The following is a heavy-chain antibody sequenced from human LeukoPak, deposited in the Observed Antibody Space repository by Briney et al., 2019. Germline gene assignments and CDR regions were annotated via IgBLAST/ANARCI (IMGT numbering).Heavy chain of an antibody. V-gene: IGHV1-2*02. Sequence: ASVKVSCKASGYTFTGYYMHWVRQAPGQGLEWMGWINPNSGGTNYAQKFQGRVTMTRDTSISTAYMELSRLRSDDTAVYYCARLTILTGYSRGLAENETRGGPWGQGTLVTVSS. CDR1: GYTFTGYY. D-gene: IGHD3-9*01. CDR2: INPNSGGT. CDR3: ARLTILTGYSRGLAENETRGGP. J-gene: IGHJ5*02.